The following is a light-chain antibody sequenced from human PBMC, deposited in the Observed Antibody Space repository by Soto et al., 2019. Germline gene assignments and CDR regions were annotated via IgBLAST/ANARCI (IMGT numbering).Light chain of an antibody. V-gene: IGKV3-11*01. CDR1: QSVSSY. Sequence: EIVLTQSPATVSLSPGEVATLSCRASQSVSSYLAWYQQKPDQAPWLLIYDASNRAAGIAARFSGSGFGTDLSLIIISLDPEDFAVYYSQQRCNWPVTFGLGTKVEV. J-gene: IGKJ1*01. CDR3: QQRCNWPVT. CDR2: DAS.